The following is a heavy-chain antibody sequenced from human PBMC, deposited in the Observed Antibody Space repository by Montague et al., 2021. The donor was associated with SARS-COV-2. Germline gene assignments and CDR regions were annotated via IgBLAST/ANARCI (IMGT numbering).Heavy chain of an antibody. CDR2: IYTSGST. D-gene: IGHD2-8*02. CDR3: ARDGLERQWWMLGWFDP. CDR1: GGSISSYY. Sequence: SETLSLTCTVSGGSISSYYWSWIRQPAGKGLEWIGRIYTSGSTNYNPSLKSRVTMSVDTSKNQFSLKLRSVTAADTAVYFCARDGLERQWWMLGWFDPWGQGTLVTVS. V-gene: IGHV4-4*07. J-gene: IGHJ5*02.